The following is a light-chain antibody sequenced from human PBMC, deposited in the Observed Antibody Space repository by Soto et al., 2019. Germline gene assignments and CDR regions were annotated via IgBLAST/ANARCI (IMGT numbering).Light chain of an antibody. CDR2: GAS. CDR3: QQYNNWPIT. CDR1: QSVSSS. Sequence: EMVMTQSPATLSMSPGERATLSCRASQSVSSSLAWYQQKPGQAPRLLIYGASTRATGIPARFSGSGSGTEFTLTISSLEFEDSAVYYCQQYNNWPITFGQGTRLEI. J-gene: IGKJ5*01. V-gene: IGKV3-15*01.